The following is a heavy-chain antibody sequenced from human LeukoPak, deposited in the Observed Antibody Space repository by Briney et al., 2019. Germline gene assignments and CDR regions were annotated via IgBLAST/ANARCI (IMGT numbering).Heavy chain of an antibody. CDR1: GGSISSGDYY. CDR3: ARVAGGSGWYVVADYYYYGMDV. CDR2: IYYSGST. Sequence: PSETLSLTCTVSGGSISSGDYYWSWIRQPPGKGLEWIGYIYYSGSTNYNPSLKSRVTISVDTSKNQFSLKLSSVIAADTAVYYCARVAGGSGWYVVADYYYYGMDVWGQGTTVTVSS. J-gene: IGHJ6*02. D-gene: IGHD6-19*01. V-gene: IGHV4-61*08.